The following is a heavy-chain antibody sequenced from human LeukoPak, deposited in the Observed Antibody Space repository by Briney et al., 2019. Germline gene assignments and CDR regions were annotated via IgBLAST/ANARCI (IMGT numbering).Heavy chain of an antibody. Sequence: SETLSLTCAVYGGSFSGYYWSWIRQPPGKGLEWIGEIDHSGSTNYNPSLKSRVTISVDTSKNQFSLKLSSVTAADTAVYYCARGSYYYDSSGYYTRVGAFDIWGQGTMVTVSS. CDR2: IDHSGST. CDR3: ARGSYYYDSSGYYTRVGAFDI. J-gene: IGHJ3*02. V-gene: IGHV4-34*01. CDR1: GGSFSGYY. D-gene: IGHD3-22*01.